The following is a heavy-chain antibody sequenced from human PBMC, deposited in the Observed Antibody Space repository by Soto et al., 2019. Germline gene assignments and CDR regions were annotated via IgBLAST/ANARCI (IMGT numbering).Heavy chain of an antibody. V-gene: IGHV4-59*01. CDR2: IYYSGST. CDR3: ARGGGSEYFDY. D-gene: IGHD3-10*01. J-gene: IGHJ4*02. Sequence: SETLSLTCTVSGGSISSFYWSWIRQPPGKGLEWIAYIYYSGSTNSSPSLMSRVTISVDTSKNQFSLKLSSVTAADTAVYYCARGGGSEYFDYWGQGTLVIVSS. CDR1: GGSISSFY.